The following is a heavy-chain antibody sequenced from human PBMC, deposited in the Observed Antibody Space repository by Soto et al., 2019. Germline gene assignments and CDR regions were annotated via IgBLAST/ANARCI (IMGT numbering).Heavy chain of an antibody. D-gene: IGHD2-15*01. J-gene: IGHJ4*02. CDR2: INSDGSST. CDR3: ERVYCSGGSCYHIDY. V-gene: IGHV3-74*01. Sequence: PWGSLRLSCAASGFTFSSYWMHWVRQAQGKGLVWVSRINSDGSSTSYADSVKGRFTISRDNAKNTLYLQMNSLRAEDTAVYYCERVYCSGGSCYHIDYWGQGTLVTVSS. CDR1: GFTFSSYW.